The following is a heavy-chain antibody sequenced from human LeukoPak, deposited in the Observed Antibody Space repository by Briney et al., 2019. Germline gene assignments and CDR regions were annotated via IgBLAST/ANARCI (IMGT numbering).Heavy chain of an antibody. CDR3: ARGGPGTYYDFWSGYYRNWFDP. CDR2: INHSGST. V-gene: IGHV4-34*01. CDR1: GGSFSGYY. J-gene: IGHJ5*02. Sequence: SETLSLTCAVYGGSFSGYYWSWIRQPPGKGLEWIGEINHSGSTNYNPSLKSRVTISVDTSKNQFSLELSSVTAADTAVYYCARGGPGTYYDFWSGYYRNWFDPWGQGTLVTVSS. D-gene: IGHD3-3*01.